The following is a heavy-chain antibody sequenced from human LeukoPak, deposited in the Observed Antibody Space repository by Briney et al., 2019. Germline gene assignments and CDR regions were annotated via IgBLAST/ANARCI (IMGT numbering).Heavy chain of an antibody. CDR3: ARGTDLLFELLHLFDY. J-gene: IGHJ4*02. V-gene: IGHV1-2*02. Sequence: ASVKVSCKASGYTFTGHYMHWVRQAPRQRLEWIRWINHNSGGTNYAQKLQGRVTMTRDKSISTAYMELSSLRSDDTAVYYCARGTDLLFELLHLFDYWGQGTLVTVSS. CDR1: GYTFTGHY. CDR2: INHNSGGT. D-gene: IGHD4-23*01.